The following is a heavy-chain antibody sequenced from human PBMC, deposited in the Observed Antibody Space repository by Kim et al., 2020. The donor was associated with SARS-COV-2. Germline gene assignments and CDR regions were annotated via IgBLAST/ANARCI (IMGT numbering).Heavy chain of an antibody. J-gene: IGHJ3*02. D-gene: IGHD1-1*01. CDR1: GYSFTSYW. CDR2: IYPGDSDT. Sequence: GESLKISCKGSGYSFTSYWIGWVRQMPGKGLEWMGIIYPGDSDTRYSPSFQGQVTISADKSISTAYLQWSSLKASDTAMYYCARPRISTGTLDDAFDIWGQGTMVTVSS. V-gene: IGHV5-51*01. CDR3: ARPRISTGTLDDAFDI.